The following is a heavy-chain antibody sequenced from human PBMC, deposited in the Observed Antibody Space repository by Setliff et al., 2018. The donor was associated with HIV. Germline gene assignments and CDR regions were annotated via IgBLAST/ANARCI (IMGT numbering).Heavy chain of an antibody. D-gene: IGHD3-16*01. J-gene: IGHJ6*02. Sequence: GSLRLSCAASGFIFDDYGMSWVRQAPGKGLEWVSGINWNGGSTGYADSVKGRFTISRDNAKSSLYLQMNSLRVEDTALYYCARALRLISPARTWDVWGQGTTVTVSS. CDR3: ARALRLISPARTWDV. CDR2: INWNGGST. V-gene: IGHV3-20*04. CDR1: GFIFDDYG.